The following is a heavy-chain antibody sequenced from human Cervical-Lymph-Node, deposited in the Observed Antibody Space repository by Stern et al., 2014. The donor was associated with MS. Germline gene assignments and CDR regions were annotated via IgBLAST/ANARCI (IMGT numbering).Heavy chain of an antibody. CDR2: ISAYNGNT. V-gene: IGHV1-18*01. Sequence: QLVQSGGEVKKPGASVKVSCKASGYNTPSYGFTWVRPAPGQGLEWMGWISAYNGNTNYAQKFQGRVTMTTDTSTSTAYMEVRSLRSDDTAVYYCATFISAAGTFNHWGQGTLVTVSS. CDR3: ATFISAAGTFNH. J-gene: IGHJ4*02. CDR1: GYNTPSYG. D-gene: IGHD6-13*01.